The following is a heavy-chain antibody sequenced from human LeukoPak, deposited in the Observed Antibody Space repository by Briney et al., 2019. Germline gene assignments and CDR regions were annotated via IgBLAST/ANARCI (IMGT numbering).Heavy chain of an antibody. V-gene: IGHV3-33*01. Sequence: GGSLRLSCAASGFTFSSYGMHWVRQAPGKGLEWVAVIWYDGSNKYYADSVKGRFTISRDNSKNTLYLQMNSLRAEDTAVYYCARDRSSGLWPPTTYYFDYWGQGTLVTASS. CDR3: ARDRSSGLWPPTTYYFDY. CDR2: IWYDGSNK. J-gene: IGHJ4*02. D-gene: IGHD5-18*01. CDR1: GFTFSSYG.